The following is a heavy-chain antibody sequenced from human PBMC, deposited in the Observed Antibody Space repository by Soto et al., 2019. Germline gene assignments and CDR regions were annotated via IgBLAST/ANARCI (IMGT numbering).Heavy chain of an antibody. CDR2: IYFRGTT. CDR3: ARMNYYDTSGYPFDY. V-gene: IGHV4-59*01. D-gene: IGHD3-22*01. CDR1: GGSIISYY. Sequence: SETLSLTCTVPGGSIISYYWSWIRQPPGKGLEWIGYIYFRGTTNYNPSLKSRVTMSADTSKNQFSLKLNSVTAADTAVYYCARMNYYDTSGYPFDYWGQGMMVTVS. J-gene: IGHJ4*02.